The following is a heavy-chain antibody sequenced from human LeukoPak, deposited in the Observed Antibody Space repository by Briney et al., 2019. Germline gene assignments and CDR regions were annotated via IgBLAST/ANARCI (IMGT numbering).Heavy chain of an antibody. CDR2: IYYSGST. CDR1: GGSISNYY. Sequence: SETLSLTCTVSGGSISNYYWSWIRQPPGKGLEWIGYIYYSGSTNYNPSLKSRVTISVDTSKNQFSLKLSSVTAADTAVYYRARDHPSAPLRWPNWFDPWGQGTLVTVSS. V-gene: IGHV4-59*12. CDR3: ARDHPSAPLRWPNWFDP. D-gene: IGHD4-23*01. J-gene: IGHJ5*02.